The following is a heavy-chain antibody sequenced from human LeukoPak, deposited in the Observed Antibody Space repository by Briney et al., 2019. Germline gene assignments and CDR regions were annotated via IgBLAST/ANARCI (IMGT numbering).Heavy chain of an antibody. CDR2: INPNSGGT. Sequence: ASVKVSCKASGYTFTGYYMHWVRQAPGQGLEWMGWINPNSGGTNYAQKFQGWVTMTRDTSISTAYMELSRLRSDDTAVYYCARDYYGSGSYYRWFDPWGQGTRVTVSS. V-gene: IGHV1-2*04. CDR3: ARDYYGSGSYYRWFDP. J-gene: IGHJ5*02. CDR1: GYTFTGYY. D-gene: IGHD3-10*01.